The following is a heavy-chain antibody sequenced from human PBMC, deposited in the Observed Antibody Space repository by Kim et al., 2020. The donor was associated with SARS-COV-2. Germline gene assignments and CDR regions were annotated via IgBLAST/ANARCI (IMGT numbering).Heavy chain of an antibody. D-gene: IGHD6-6*01. V-gene: IGHV3-7*03. CDR2: IKEDGSIK. CDR1: GFTFSHYW. Sequence: GGSLRLSCAASGFTFSHYWMTWVRQAPGKGLEWVANIKEDGSIKYYVDSVKGRFTVSRDNAKNSVYLQMNSLRADDTAVYYCARIGYSSSSLDYWGQGTLFIVSS. CDR3: ARIGYSSSSLDY. J-gene: IGHJ4*02.